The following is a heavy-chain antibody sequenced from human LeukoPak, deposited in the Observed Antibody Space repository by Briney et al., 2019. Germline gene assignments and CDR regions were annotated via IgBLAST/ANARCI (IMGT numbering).Heavy chain of an antibody. CDR1: GLSFSNYA. CDR3: AKDHALRYFDWSRYFDY. Sequence: GGSLRLSCAASGLSFSNYAMSWVRQAPGKGLEWVSSIVGSADRTYYADSVKGRFTISRDNSKNTLYLQMNSLRAEDTAVYYCAKDHALRYFDWSRYFDYWGQGTLVTVSS. CDR2: IVGSADRT. D-gene: IGHD3-9*01. V-gene: IGHV3-23*01. J-gene: IGHJ4*02.